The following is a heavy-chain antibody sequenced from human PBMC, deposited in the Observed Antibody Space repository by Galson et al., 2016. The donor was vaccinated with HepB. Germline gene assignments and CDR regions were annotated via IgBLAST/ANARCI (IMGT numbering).Heavy chain of an antibody. D-gene: IGHD1-1*01. J-gene: IGHJ4*02. CDR1: GGSINSGGYY. CDR3: ARGGGLGTRGGFDY. CDR2: MHSSGST. Sequence: TLSLTCTVSGGSINSGGYYWTWIRQHPGKGLEWIGYMHSSGSTYSNPSLKSRFAMSVDTSKNQFSLKLSSVTAADTAGYYCARGGGLGTRGGFDYWGQGTLVTV. V-gene: IGHV4-31*03.